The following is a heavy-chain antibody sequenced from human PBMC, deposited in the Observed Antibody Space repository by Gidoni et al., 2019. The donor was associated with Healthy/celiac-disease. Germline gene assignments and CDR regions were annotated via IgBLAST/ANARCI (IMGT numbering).Heavy chain of an antibody. D-gene: IGHD6-19*01. V-gene: IGHV4-59*01. CDR2: VYYSGIT. CDR3: ARGAGIAVAGTDS. Sequence: QVQLQESGPGLVKPSETLSLTCTVSGGSISSYYWSGIRQPPGKGLEWIGYVYYSGITNYNPSLKSRVTISVDTSKNQFSLKLSSVTAADTAVYYCARGAGIAVAGTDSWGQGTLVTVSS. J-gene: IGHJ4*02. CDR1: GGSISSYY.